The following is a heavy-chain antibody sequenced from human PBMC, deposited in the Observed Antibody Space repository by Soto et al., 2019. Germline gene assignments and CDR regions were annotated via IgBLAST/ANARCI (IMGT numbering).Heavy chain of an antibody. Sequence: GESLKISCKGSGYNFGNYWIGWVRQMPGKGLEWMGIIYPGDSEIRYRPSFQGQVTISADKSISTAYLQWSSLKASDTALYFCSSMKYSYGQLDYFDYWGEGTQVTVYS. CDR2: IYPGDSEI. J-gene: IGHJ4*02. V-gene: IGHV5-51*01. D-gene: IGHD3-16*01. CDR1: GYNFGNYW. CDR3: SSMKYSYGQLDYFDY.